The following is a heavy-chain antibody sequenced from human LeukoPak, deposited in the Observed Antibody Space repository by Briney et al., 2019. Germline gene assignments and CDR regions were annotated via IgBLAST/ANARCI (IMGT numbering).Heavy chain of an antibody. D-gene: IGHD3-10*01. J-gene: IGHJ4*02. Sequence: GGSLRLSCAASGFTFIGHGMNWVRQAPGKGLEWISSITSSGSTIYSADSVRGRFTMSRDNAKSSLYLQMNSLRAEDTAVYYCARGGYTVLGVLITPHFDSWGQGTLVTVSS. CDR3: ARGGYTVLGVLITPHFDS. V-gene: IGHV3-48*01. CDR2: ITSSGSTI. CDR1: GFTFIGHG.